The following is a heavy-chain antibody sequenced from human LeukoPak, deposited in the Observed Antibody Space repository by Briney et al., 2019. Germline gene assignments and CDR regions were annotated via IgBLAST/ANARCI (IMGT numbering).Heavy chain of an antibody. D-gene: IGHD1-26*01. J-gene: IGHJ4*02. Sequence: GGSLRLSCAASGFTFNTYSMNWVRQAPGKGLEWVSYINSGGRAILYADSVKGRFTVSRDNAKNSICLQMNNLRAEDTAVYYCAREIPSGSYAPDYWGQGTLVTVSS. V-gene: IGHV3-48*04. CDR2: INSGGRAI. CDR1: GFTFNTYS. CDR3: AREIPSGSYAPDY.